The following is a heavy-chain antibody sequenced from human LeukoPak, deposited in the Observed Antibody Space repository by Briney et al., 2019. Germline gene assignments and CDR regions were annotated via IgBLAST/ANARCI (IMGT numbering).Heavy chain of an antibody. V-gene: IGHV1-69*06. CDR1: GGTFSSYA. CDR2: IISIFGTA. Sequence: GASVKVSCKASGGTFSSYAISWVRQAPGQGLEWMGGIISIFGTANYAQKFQGRVTITADKSTSTAYMELSSLRSEDTAVYYCARYCSSTSCQGAFDYWGQGTLVTVSS. J-gene: IGHJ4*02. D-gene: IGHD2-2*01. CDR3: ARYCSSTSCQGAFDY.